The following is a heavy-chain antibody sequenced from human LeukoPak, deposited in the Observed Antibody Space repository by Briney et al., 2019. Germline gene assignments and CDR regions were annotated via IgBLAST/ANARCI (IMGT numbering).Heavy chain of an antibody. CDR3: ARGGSRFDS. V-gene: IGHV4-4*08. J-gene: IGHJ4*02. D-gene: IGHD3-10*01. CDR2: IHSTRGT. Sequence: SETLSLTCTVSGGSMTTDYWSWIRQTPQKGLEWIAYIHSTRGTFYNPSLRSRVTISLDTSRSQFSLRLASVTVADTAVYYCARGGSRFDSWGRGALVTVSS. CDR1: GGSMTTDY.